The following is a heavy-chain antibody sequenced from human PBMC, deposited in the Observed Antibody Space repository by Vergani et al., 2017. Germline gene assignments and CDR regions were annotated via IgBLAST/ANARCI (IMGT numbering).Heavy chain of an antibody. CDR1: GGTFSSYA. CDR2: IIPILGIA. CDR3: AGASPRGDYDYYGMDV. J-gene: IGHJ6*02. Sequence: QVQLVQSGAEVKKPESSVKVSCKASGGTFSSYAISWVRQAPGQGLEWMGRIIPILGIANYAQKFQGRVPITADKSTSTAYMELSSLRSEDTAVYYCAGASPRGDYDYYGMDVWGQGTTVTVSS. D-gene: IGHD3-10*01. V-gene: IGHV1-69*04.